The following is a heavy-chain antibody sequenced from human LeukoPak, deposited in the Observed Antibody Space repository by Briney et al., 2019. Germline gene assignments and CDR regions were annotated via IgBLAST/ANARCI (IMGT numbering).Heavy chain of an antibody. CDR1: GYTFTSYG. CDR3: ARLYYYDSSAPGGFDP. CDR2: ISAYNGNT. V-gene: IGHV1-18*01. D-gene: IGHD3-22*01. J-gene: IGHJ5*02. Sequence: ASVKVSCKASGYTFTSYGISWVRQAPGQGLEWMEWISAYNGNTNYAQKLQGRVTMTTDTSTSTAYMELRSLRSDDTAVYYCARLYYYDSSAPGGFDPWGQGTLVTVSS.